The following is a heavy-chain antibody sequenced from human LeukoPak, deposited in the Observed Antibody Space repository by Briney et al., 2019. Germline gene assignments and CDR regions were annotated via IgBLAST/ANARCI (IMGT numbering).Heavy chain of an antibody. V-gene: IGHV4-31*03. CDR1: GDSINSVPYY. Sequence: SQTLSLTCTVSGDSINSVPYYWSRIRQHPGKGLEWIGYISYSGSVYYHPSLKSRVTISVDTSKNQFSLKLNSVTAADTAVYYCARTTSNSFDPWGQGTLVTVSS. J-gene: IGHJ5*02. CDR3: ARTTSNSFDP. D-gene: IGHD1-26*01. CDR2: ISYSGSV.